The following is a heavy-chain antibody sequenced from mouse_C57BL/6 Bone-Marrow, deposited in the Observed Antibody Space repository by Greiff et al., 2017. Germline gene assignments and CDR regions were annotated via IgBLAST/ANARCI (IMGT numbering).Heavy chain of an antibody. D-gene: IGHD2-1*01. J-gene: IGHJ4*01. CDR1: GYTFTSYG. V-gene: IGHV1-81*01. CDR3: SRSNYGNYYAIDY. Sequence: VQLQQSGAELARPGASVKLSCKASGYTFTSYGISWVKQRTGQGLEWIGEIYPRSGNTNYNEKFKGKATLTADKSSSTAYMELRSLTSEDSAVYFCSRSNYGNYYAIDYWGQGTAVTVSS. CDR2: IYPRSGNT.